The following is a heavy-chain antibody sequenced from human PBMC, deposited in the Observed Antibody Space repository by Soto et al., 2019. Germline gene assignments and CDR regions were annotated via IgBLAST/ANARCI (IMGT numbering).Heavy chain of an antibody. Sequence: EVQLVESGGGLVQPGGSLRLSCAASGFTFRDYEMHWVRQAPGKGLQWVSYISSSGTTIYYSESMKGRFTISRDTAKNSLYLQLSGLRADDTAVYYCARRIWDPAVVAVATRGAFDVWGQGTMVSVSS. V-gene: IGHV3-48*03. J-gene: IGHJ3*01. CDR2: ISSSGTTI. CDR3: ARRIWDPAVVAVATRGAFDV. D-gene: IGHD2-15*01. CDR1: GFTFRDYE.